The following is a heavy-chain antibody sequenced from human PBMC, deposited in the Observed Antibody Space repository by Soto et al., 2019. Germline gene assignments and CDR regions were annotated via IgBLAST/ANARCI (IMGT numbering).Heavy chain of an antibody. CDR1: GGSMFSYY. CDR2: IYGSGGT. CDR3: AREGASSYASRHFDN. J-gene: IGHJ4*02. Sequence: QVQLQESGPGLVKASETLSLTCTVSGGSMFSYYWSWIRQPAGKGLEWIARIYGSGGTNYNPSLKSRVTMSLDTSTNKFSLRLTSVIAAETAVYYCAREGASSYASRHFDNWGTGTLVTVSS. V-gene: IGHV4-4*07. D-gene: IGHD3-16*01.